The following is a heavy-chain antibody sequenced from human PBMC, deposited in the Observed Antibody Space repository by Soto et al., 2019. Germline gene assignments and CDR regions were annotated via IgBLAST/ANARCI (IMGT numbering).Heavy chain of an antibody. V-gene: IGHV1-8*01. D-gene: IGHD3-3*01. CDR2: MNPNSGNT. Sequence: GASVKVSCKASGYTFTSYDINWVRQATGQGLEWMGWMNPNSGNTGYAQKFQGRVTMTRNTSISTAYMELSSLRSEDTAVYYCARGDFFEWFLNRRYAFAIWGQGTMVTVSS. J-gene: IGHJ3*02. CDR1: GYTFTSYD. CDR3: ARGDFFEWFLNRRYAFAI.